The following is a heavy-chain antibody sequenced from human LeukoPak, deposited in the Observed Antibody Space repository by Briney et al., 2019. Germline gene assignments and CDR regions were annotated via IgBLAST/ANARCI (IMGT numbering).Heavy chain of an antibody. CDR3: ARDPPNYYDMDY. CDR1: GYTFTRYY. V-gene: IGHV1-2*02. Sequence: GASVRVSCKASGYTFTRYYLHWVRQAPGQGLEWMGWINPNSGGTNYAQKFQGRVTMTRDTSISTAYMELSRLRSDDTAVYYCARDPPNYYDMDYWGQGTLVTVSS. J-gene: IGHJ4*02. CDR2: INPNSGGT. D-gene: IGHD3-22*01.